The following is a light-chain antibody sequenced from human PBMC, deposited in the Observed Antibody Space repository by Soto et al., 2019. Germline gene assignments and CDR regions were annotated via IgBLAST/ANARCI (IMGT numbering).Light chain of an antibody. V-gene: IGKV1-5*03. CDR2: KAS. CDR1: QSISSW. CDR3: QQYNSYPWT. Sequence: DIPMTQSPSTLSASVGDKVTITCRASQSISSWLAWYQQKPGKAPKLLIYKASTLESGVPSNFSGSGSGTEFTLSISSLQPVDFATYYCQQYNSYPWTFGQGTKVDVK. J-gene: IGKJ1*01.